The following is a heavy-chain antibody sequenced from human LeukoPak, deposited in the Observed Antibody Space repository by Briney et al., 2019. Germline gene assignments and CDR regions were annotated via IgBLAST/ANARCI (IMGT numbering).Heavy chain of an antibody. V-gene: IGHV4-39*01. CDR1: GDSISSNRYY. CDR3: ARQSCTDTSCTVFRWYFDL. D-gene: IGHD2-2*01. J-gene: IGHJ2*01. Sequence: SEALSLTCTVSGDSISSNRYYWGWLRQPPGQVLEWIGSFYYRGSPYYNPPLKNRVTISVDTSKNQFSLKLSPVTAADTAIYYCARQSCTDTSCTVFRWYFDLWGRGTLVTVSS. CDR2: FYYRGSP.